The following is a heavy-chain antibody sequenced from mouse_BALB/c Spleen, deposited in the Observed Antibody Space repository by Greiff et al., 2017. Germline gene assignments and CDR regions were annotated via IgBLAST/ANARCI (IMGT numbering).Heavy chain of an antibody. J-gene: IGHJ3*01. D-gene: IGHD1-1*01. V-gene: IGHV3-2*02. CDR2: ISYSGST. CDR3: ARENYGSSWFAY. Sequence: EVQLQESGPGLVKPSQSLSLTCTVTGYSITSDYAWNWIRQFPGNKLEWMGYISYSGSTSYNPSLKSRISITRDTSKNQFFLQLNSVTTEDTATYYCARENYGSSWFAYWGQGTLVTVSA. CDR1: GYSITSDYA.